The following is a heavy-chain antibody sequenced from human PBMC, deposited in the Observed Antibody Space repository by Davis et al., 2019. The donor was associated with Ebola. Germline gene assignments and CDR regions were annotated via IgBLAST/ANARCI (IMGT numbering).Heavy chain of an antibody. Sequence: GESLKISCAASGFAFSDYGMNWVRQATGKGLEWVAFISSDGSNKYYADSVKGRFTISRDNSKNTLYLQMNSLRPEDTAVYYCAREKGPQLALFDYWGQGTLVTVSS. CDR2: ISSDGSNK. CDR1: GFAFSDYG. J-gene: IGHJ4*02. CDR3: AREKGPQLALFDY. V-gene: IGHV3-30*03. D-gene: IGHD6-13*01.